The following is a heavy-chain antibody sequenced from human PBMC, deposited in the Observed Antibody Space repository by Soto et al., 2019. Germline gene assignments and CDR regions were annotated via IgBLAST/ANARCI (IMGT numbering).Heavy chain of an antibody. Sequence: ASVKVSCKASGYTFTSYGISWVRQAPGQGLEWMGWISAYNGNTNYAQKLQGRVTMTTGTSTSTAYMELRSLRSDDTAVYYCARDQAYYYDSSGYYSPWDFDYWGQGTLVTVSS. CDR1: GYTFTSYG. J-gene: IGHJ4*02. CDR3: ARDQAYYYDSSGYYSPWDFDY. D-gene: IGHD3-22*01. CDR2: ISAYNGNT. V-gene: IGHV1-18*04.